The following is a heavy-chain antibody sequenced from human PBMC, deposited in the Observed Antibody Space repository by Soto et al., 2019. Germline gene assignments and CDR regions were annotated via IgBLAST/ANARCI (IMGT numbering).Heavy chain of an antibody. J-gene: IGHJ4*02. CDR3: ARGYSYGPFDY. V-gene: IGHV4-30-2*01. Sequence: QLQLQESGSGLVKPSQTLSLTCAVSGGSISSGGYSWSWIRQPPGKGLEWIGYIYHSGSTYYNPSPKSRVTISVDRSKNRFALKLSSVTAADTAVYYCARGYSYGPFDYWGQGTLVTVSS. D-gene: IGHD5-18*01. CDR2: IYHSGST. CDR1: GGSISSGGYS.